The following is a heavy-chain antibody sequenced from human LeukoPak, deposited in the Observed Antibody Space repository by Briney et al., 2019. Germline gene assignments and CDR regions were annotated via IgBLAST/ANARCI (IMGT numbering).Heavy chain of an antibody. CDR1: GGTFSSYA. J-gene: IGHJ3*02. Sequence: SVKVSCKASGGTFSSYAISWVRQAPGQGLEWMGGIIPIFGTANYAQKFQGRVTITADESTSTAYMELSSLRSEDTAVYYCARTPVQLLSDAFDIWGQGTMVTVSS. D-gene: IGHD2-2*01. V-gene: IGHV1-69*13. CDR2: IIPIFGTA. CDR3: ARTPVQLLSDAFDI.